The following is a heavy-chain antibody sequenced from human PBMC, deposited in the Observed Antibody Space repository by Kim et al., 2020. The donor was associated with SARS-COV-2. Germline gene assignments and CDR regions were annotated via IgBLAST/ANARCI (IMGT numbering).Heavy chain of an antibody. CDR2: IYYSGST. V-gene: IGHV4-39*01. J-gene: IGHJ6*02. D-gene: IGHD3-22*01. CDR1: GGSISSSSYY. CDR3: ARPGDSSGSLVPPMNYYGMDV. Sequence: SETLSLTCTVSGGSISSSSYYWGWIRQPPGKGLEWIGSIYYSGSTYYNPSLKSRVTISVDTSKNQFSLKLSSVTAADTAVYYCARPGDSSGSLVPPMNYYGMDVWGQGTTVTVSS.